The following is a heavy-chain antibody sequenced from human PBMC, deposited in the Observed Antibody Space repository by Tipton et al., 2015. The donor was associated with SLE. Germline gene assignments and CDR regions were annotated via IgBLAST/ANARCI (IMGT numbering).Heavy chain of an antibody. CDR2: IWYDGSNK. J-gene: IGHJ4*02. CDR3: AKEGSSVGYYFDY. D-gene: IGHD4-23*01. Sequence: RSLRLSCAASGFTFSSYGMHWVRQAPGKGLEWVAVIWYDGSNKYYADSVKGRFTISRDNSKNTLYLQMNSLRAEDTAVYYCAKEGSSVGYYFDYWGQGTLVTVSS. CDR1: GFTFSSYG. V-gene: IGHV3-33*06.